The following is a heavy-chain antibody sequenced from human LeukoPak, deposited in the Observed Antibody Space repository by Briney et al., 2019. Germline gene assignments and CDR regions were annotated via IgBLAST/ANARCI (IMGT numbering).Heavy chain of an antibody. CDR3: ARWRGSGKYFDS. D-gene: IGHD3-10*01. J-gene: IGHJ4*02. V-gene: IGHV3-7*04. Sequence: GGSLRLSCAASGFALSDFSMNWVRLAPGGGLAWVASVKQDGGEKYYVDSVKGRFTISGDNAKNSLYLQMNSLRAEDTAVYYCARWRGSGKYFDSWGQGTLVTVSS. CDR2: VKQDGGEK. CDR1: GFALSDFS.